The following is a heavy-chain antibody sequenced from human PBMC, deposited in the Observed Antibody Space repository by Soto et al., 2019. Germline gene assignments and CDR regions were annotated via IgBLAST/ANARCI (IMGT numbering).Heavy chain of an antibody. CDR3: SINIRGAAKDY. J-gene: IGHJ4*02. CDR2: INHSGST. CDR1: GGSFSGYY. D-gene: IGHD6-13*01. Sequence: SETLSLTCAVYGGSFSGYYWSWIRQPPGKGLEWIGEINHSGSTNYNPSLKSRVTISVDTSKNQSSLKLSSVTAADTAVYYCSINIRGAAKDYWGQGTLVSVSS. V-gene: IGHV4-34*01.